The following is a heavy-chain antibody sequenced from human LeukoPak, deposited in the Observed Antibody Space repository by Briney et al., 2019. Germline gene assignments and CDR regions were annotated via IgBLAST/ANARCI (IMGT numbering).Heavy chain of an antibody. D-gene: IGHD6-13*01. Sequence: SETLSLTCTVSGGSISSYYWTWIRQPPGKGLEWIGSLYYSGSTNYNPSLKSRVTISVDSSNNQFSLKLSSVTAADTGVYFCTKVTSFGALLAASGPWYFDLWGRGTLVTVSS. CDR3: TKVTSFGALLAASGPWYFDL. J-gene: IGHJ2*01. CDR2: LYYSGST. V-gene: IGHV4-59*08. CDR1: GGSISSYY.